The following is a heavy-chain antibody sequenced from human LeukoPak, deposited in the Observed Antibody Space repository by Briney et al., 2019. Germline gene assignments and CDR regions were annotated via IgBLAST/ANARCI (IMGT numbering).Heavy chain of an antibody. CDR3: ARVSRFLEWLLDNY. J-gene: IGHJ4*02. CDR2: INPSGGST. D-gene: IGHD3-3*01. Sequence: ASVKVSCKASGYTFTNYYMHWVRQAPGQGLEWMGIINPSGGSTSYAQKFQGRVTMTTDTSTSTAYMELRSLRSDDTAVYYCARVSRFLEWLLDNYWGQGTLVTVSS. CDR1: GYTFTNYY. V-gene: IGHV1-46*01.